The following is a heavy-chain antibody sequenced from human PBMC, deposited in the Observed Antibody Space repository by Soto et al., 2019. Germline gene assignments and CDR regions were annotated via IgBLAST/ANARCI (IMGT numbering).Heavy chain of an antibody. CDR1: GFSLSTTGVG. V-gene: IGHV2-5*02. CDR2: IYWDDDK. Sequence: GSGPTLVNPTQTLTLTCTFSGFSLSTTGVGVGWIRQPPGKALEWLALIYWDDDKRYSPSLDYRLTITKDTSKNQVVLTMTNMDPVDTGTYFCAHRLCTNGVCYNCFDYWGQGILVTVSS. CDR3: AHRLCTNGVCYNCFDY. D-gene: IGHD2-8*01. J-gene: IGHJ4*02.